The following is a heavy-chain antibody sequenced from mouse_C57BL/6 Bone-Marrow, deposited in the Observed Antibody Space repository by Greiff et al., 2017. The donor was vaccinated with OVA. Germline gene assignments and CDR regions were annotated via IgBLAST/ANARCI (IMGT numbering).Heavy chain of an antibody. D-gene: IGHD3-3*01. Sequence: VQLKESGGGLVKPGGSLKLSCAASGFTFSDYGMHWVRQAPEKGLEWVAYISSGSSTIYYADTVKGRFTISRDNAKNTLFLQMTRLGSEDTTMYYGARGLGLMDYWGQGTSVTVSS. CDR3: ARGLGLMDY. J-gene: IGHJ4*01. V-gene: IGHV5-17*01. CDR2: ISSGSSTI. CDR1: GFTFSDYG.